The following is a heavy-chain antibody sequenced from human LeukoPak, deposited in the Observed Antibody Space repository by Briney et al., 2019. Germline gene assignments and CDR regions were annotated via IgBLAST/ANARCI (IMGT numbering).Heavy chain of an antibody. CDR1: GGSFSGYY. J-gene: IGHJ4*02. V-gene: IGHV4-59*10. D-gene: IGHD3-10*01. CDR2: IYTSGST. Sequence: ASETLSLTCAVYGGSFSGYYWNWIRQPAGKGLEWIGRIYTSGSTNYNPSLKSRVTMSVDTSKNQFSLKLSSVTAADTAVYYCARGTYGSGSYKYWGQGTLVTVSS. CDR3: ARGTYGSGSYKY.